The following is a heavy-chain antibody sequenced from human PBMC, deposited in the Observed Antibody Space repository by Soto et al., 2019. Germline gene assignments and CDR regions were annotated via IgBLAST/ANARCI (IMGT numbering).Heavy chain of an antibody. CDR3: ARSLSYQPLLDYAFDI. CDR2: TYYRSKWYN. V-gene: IGHV6-1*01. D-gene: IGHD2-2*01. Sequence: QSQTLSLTCAISGDSVSSNSAAWNWIRQSPSRGLEWLGRTYYRSKWYNDYAVSVKSRITINPDTSKNQFSLQLNSVTPEDTAVYYCARSLSYQPLLDYAFDIWGQGTMVTVSS. J-gene: IGHJ3*02. CDR1: GDSVSSNSAA.